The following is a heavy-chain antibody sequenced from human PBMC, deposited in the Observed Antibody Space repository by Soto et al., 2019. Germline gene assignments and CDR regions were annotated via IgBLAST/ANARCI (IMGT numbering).Heavy chain of an antibody. CDR3: ARDGKGAAYTHGPYYFDY. CDR2: ITSTSSAI. J-gene: IGHJ4*02. D-gene: IGHD1-1*01. CDR1: GFTFSNYW. Sequence: GGSLRLSCAASGFTFSNYWMNWVRQAPGKGLEWISYITSTSSAINYADSVRGRFTISRDNAMRSLFLHMNSLRDEDTAVYYCARDGKGAAYTHGPYYFDYWGQGALVTVSS. V-gene: IGHV3-48*02.